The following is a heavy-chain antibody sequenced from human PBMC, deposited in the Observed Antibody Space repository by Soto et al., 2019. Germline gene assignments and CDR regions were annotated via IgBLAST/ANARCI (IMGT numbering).Heavy chain of an antibody. D-gene: IGHD3-16*01. CDR2: ISGYDGRT. J-gene: IGHJ6*02. V-gene: IGHV1-18*01. Sequence: QVHLVQSGAEVKKPGASVKVSCKTSGYTFTRYGISWVRQAPGQGLEWMGWISGYDGRTNFARKVQDRGTMTTDTSTSTVYMELRSLSYYDTAVYYCAREADVPYYYYGMDVCGQGTTVTVSS. CDR1: GYTFTRYG. CDR3: AREADVPYYYYGMDV.